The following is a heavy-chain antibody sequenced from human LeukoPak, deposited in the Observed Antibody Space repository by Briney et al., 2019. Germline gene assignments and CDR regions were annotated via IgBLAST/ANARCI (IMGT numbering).Heavy chain of an antibody. Sequence: SETLSLTCTVSGGSISRNYWSWIRQAPGKGLEWIAYMFYTGTTNYNPSLKSRLTTSMDTSKSQFSLKLSSVTAADTAVYYCARNNNFVGATNNDAFDIWGQGTMVTVSP. CDR3: ARNNNFVGATNNDAFDI. CDR1: GGSISRNY. CDR2: MFYTGTT. J-gene: IGHJ3*02. D-gene: IGHD1-26*01. V-gene: IGHV4-59*01.